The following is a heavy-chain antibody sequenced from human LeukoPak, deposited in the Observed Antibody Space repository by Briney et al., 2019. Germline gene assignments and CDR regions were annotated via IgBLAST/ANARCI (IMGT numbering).Heavy chain of an antibody. CDR1: GYTFTSYD. Sequence: ASVKVSCKASGYTFTSYDINWVRQAPGQGLEWMGIINPSGGSTSYAQKFQGRVTMTRDMSTSTVYMELSSLRSEDTAVYYCARGSSGSYLDYWGQGTLVTVSS. CDR2: INPSGGST. D-gene: IGHD1-26*01. CDR3: ARGSSGSYLDY. V-gene: IGHV1-46*01. J-gene: IGHJ4*02.